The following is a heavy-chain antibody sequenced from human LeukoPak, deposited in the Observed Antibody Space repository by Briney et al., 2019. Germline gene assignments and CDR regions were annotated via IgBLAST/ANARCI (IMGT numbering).Heavy chain of an antibody. J-gene: IGHJ5*02. D-gene: IGHD2-2*01. CDR3: ARAPLIDVVGENNWFDP. Sequence: PSGTLSLTCAVSGGSISSSNWWSWVRQPPGKGLEWIGEIYHSGSTNYNPSLKSRVTISVDKSKNQFSLKLSSVTAADTAVYYCARAPLIDVVGENNWFDPWGQGTLVTVSS. CDR1: GGSISSSNW. CDR2: IYHSGST. V-gene: IGHV4-4*02.